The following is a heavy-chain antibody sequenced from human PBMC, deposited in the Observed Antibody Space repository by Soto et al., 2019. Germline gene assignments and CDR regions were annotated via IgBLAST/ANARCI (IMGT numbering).Heavy chain of an antibody. CDR2: ISYDGSNK. Sequence: GGSLRLSCAASGFTFSSYGMHWVRQAPGKGLEWVAVISYDGSNKYYADSVKGRFTISRDNSKNTLYLQMNSLRAEDTAVYSCAKEQYSSSSSGYYYYYGMDVWGQGTTVTVSS. CDR1: GFTFSSYG. J-gene: IGHJ6*02. CDR3: AKEQYSSSSSGYYYYYGMDV. V-gene: IGHV3-30*18. D-gene: IGHD6-6*01.